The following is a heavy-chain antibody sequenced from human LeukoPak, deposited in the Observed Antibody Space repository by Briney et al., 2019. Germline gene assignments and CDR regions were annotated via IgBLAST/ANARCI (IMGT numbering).Heavy chain of an antibody. D-gene: IGHD5-18*01. Sequence: SETLSLTCTVSGGSISSYYWNWIRQPPGKGLEWIGYIYYSGSTNYNPSLKSRVTISVDTSKNQFSLKLSSVTAADTAVYYCARDGHRGYRLGYYFDYWGQGTLVTVSS. CDR3: ARDGHRGYRLGYYFDY. V-gene: IGHV4-59*01. CDR1: GGSISSYY. J-gene: IGHJ4*02. CDR2: IYYSGST.